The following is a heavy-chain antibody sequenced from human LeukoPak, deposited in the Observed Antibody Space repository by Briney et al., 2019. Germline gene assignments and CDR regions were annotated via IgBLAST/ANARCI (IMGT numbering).Heavy chain of an antibody. Sequence: SQTLYLTCTVSGGSISSGGYYWSWIRQHPGKGLEWIGYIYYSGSTYYNPSLKSRVTISVDTSKNQFPLKLSSVTAADTAVYYCARRYDSSGYHRPGAFDIWGQGTMVTVSS. J-gene: IGHJ3*02. CDR3: ARRYDSSGYHRPGAFDI. CDR2: IYYSGST. V-gene: IGHV4-31*03. D-gene: IGHD3-22*01. CDR1: GGSISSGGYY.